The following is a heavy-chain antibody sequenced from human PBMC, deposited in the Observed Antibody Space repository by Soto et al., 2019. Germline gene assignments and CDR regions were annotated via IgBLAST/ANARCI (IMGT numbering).Heavy chain of an antibody. D-gene: IGHD2-8*02. J-gene: IGHJ4*02. CDR1: GGSISSSSYY. CDR2: LYYSGST. CDR3: ARDKITGLFDY. V-gene: IGHV4-39*07. Sequence: PSETLSLTCTVSGGSISSSSYYWGWIRQPPGKGLEWIGSLYYSGSTNYNPSLKSRVTISVDTSKNQSSLKLTSVTAADTAVYYCARDKITGLFDYWGQGTLVTVSS.